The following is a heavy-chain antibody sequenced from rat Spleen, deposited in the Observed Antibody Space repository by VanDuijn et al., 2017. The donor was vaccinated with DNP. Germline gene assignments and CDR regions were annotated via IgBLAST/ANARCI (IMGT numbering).Heavy chain of an antibody. CDR2: INADGGST. D-gene: IGHD1-11*01. V-gene: IGHV5-58*01. CDR3: ATGVYGGYEDWFTY. Sequence: EVQLVESGGGLVQPGRSLKLSCAASGFTFSNNWMFWIRQAPGKGLEWVASINADGGSTYYPDSVKGRFTVSRNNAENTAYLQMNSLRPEDTATYYCATGVYGGYEDWFTYWGQGTLVTVSS. CDR1: GFTFSNNW. J-gene: IGHJ3*01.